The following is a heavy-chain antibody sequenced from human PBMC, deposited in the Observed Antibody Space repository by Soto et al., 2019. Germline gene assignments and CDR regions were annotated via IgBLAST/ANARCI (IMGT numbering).Heavy chain of an antibody. V-gene: IGHV4-34*01. J-gene: IGHJ6*03. CDR3: ARGGLYDFWSGYWFNYYYYMDV. CDR2: INHSGST. Sequence: QVQLQQWGAGLLKPSETLSLTCAVYGGSFSGYYWSWIRQPPGKGLEWIGEINHSGSTNYNPSLKSRVTISVDTSKSHFSLRLSSVTAADTAVYYCARGGLYDFWSGYWFNYYYYMDVWGKGTTVTVSS. D-gene: IGHD3-3*01. CDR1: GGSFSGYY.